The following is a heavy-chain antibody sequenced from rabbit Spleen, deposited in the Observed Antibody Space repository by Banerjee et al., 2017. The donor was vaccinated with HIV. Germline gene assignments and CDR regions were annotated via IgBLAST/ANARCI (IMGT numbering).Heavy chain of an antibody. Sequence: QSLEESGGDLVKPGASLTLTCTASGFSFSSSYWICWVRQAPGKGLEWIACIYTGTSGYTYYASWAKGRFTISKTSSTTVTLQMTSLTAADTATYFCARSLDDDYGDPFDLWGPGTLVTVS. CDR1: GFSFSSSYW. CDR3: ARSLDDDYGDPFDL. CDR2: IYTGTSGYT. D-gene: IGHD2-1*01. V-gene: IGHV1S40*01. J-gene: IGHJ4*01.